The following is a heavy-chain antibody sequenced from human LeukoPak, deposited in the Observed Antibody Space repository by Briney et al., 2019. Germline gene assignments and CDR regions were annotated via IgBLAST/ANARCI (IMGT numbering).Heavy chain of an antibody. V-gene: IGHV3-9*01. CDR1: GFTFDDYA. Sequence: GGSLRLSCAASGFTFDDYAMHWVRHAPGKGLEWVSGISWNSGSIGYADSVKGRFTISRDNAKNSLYLQMNSLRAEDTALYYCAKVGYGDYPGYFDYWGQGTLVTVSS. D-gene: IGHD4-17*01. CDR2: ISWNSGSI. CDR3: AKVGYGDYPGYFDY. J-gene: IGHJ4*02.